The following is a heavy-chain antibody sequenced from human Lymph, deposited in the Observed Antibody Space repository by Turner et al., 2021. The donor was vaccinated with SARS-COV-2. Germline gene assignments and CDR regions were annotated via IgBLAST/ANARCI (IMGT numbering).Heavy chain of an antibody. V-gene: IGHV3-21*01. D-gene: IGHD3-3*01. CDR2: ISSRSSYI. CDR3: ARDYYDFCSVYNSYYYGMDV. J-gene: IGHJ6*02. CDR1: GFTFRSYS. Sequence: EVQLVESGGGLVKPGGSLRLSCAASGFTFRSYSMNWVRQAPGKWLEWVSSISSRSSYIYNADSVKGLFTISRENAKNSLYLQMNSLRAEDTAVYYCARDYYDFCSVYNSYYYGMDVWGQGTTVTVSS.